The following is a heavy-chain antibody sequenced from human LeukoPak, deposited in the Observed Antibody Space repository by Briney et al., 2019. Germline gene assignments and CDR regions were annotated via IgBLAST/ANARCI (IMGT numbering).Heavy chain of an antibody. J-gene: IGHJ4*02. CDR2: INHSGST. D-gene: IGHD5-12*01. Sequence: TSETLSLTCAVYGGSFSGYYWSWIRQPPGKGLEWIGEINHSGSTNYNPSLKSRVTISVDTSKNQFSLKLSSVTAADTAVYYCARVGYSGYDSLPFDYWGQGTLVTVSS. CDR1: GGSFSGYY. V-gene: IGHV4-34*01. CDR3: ARVGYSGYDSLPFDY.